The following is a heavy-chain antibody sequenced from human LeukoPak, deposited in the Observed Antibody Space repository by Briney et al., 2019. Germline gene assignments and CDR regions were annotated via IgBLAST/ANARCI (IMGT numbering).Heavy chain of an antibody. J-gene: IGHJ4*01. CDR2: FYYGENT. V-gene: IGHV4-39*01. CDR1: GGSITGSNYY. D-gene: IGHD6-6*01. CDR3: ARQGRSSVY. Sequence: PSETLSLTCTVSGGSITGSNYYWGWIRQPPWKGLEWIGSFYYGENTYYNPSLKSRVTVSVDTSKNQFSLRLSSVTAADTAVYYCARQGRSSVYWGQGTLVTVSS.